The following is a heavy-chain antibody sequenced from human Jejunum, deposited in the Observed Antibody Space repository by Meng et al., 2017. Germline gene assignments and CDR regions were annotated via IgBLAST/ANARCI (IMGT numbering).Heavy chain of an antibody. J-gene: IGHJ4*02. CDR2: IHHSGIT. CDR3: ATIQSSPHFFNY. Sequence: QVQLQESGPGLVKPSQTLSLACTVSRDSITSGSYHWSWIRQPPGKGLEWIGYIHHSGITYYNPSLRSRLLISIDTSKRQLSLTLNSVTAADTALYYCATIQSSPHFFNYWGQGTLVTVSS. CDR1: RDSITSGSYH. V-gene: IGHV4-30-4*01. D-gene: IGHD6-6*01.